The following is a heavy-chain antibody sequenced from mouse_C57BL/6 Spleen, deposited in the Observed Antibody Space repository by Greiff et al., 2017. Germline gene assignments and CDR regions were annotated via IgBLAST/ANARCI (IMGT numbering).Heavy chain of an antibody. Sequence: EVQVVESGGGLVKPGGSLKLSCAASGFTFSSYAMSWVRQTPEKRLEWVATISAGGSYTYYPDNVKGRFTISRDKAKNNLYLQMSQLKSEDTAMYYCARDRDYYGNLYYAIDYWGQGTSVTVSS. J-gene: IGHJ4*01. CDR2: ISAGGSYT. CDR3: ARDRDYYGNLYYAIDY. V-gene: IGHV5-4*01. D-gene: IGHD2-1*01. CDR1: GFTFSSYA.